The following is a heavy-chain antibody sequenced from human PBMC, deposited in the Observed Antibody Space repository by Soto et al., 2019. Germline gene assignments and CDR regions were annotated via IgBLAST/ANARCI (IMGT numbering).Heavy chain of an antibody. J-gene: IGHJ5*02. D-gene: IGHD6-13*01. Sequence: SETLSLTCAVSGVSISSTSWWVWVRQPPGKGLEWIGEIYHSGTTNYNPSLKSRVTISLDKSKNHFSLRLTSATAADTAVYYCARAAQLVKNWFDPWGQGTLVNVS. V-gene: IGHV4-4*02. CDR1: GVSISSTSW. CDR3: ARAAQLVKNWFDP. CDR2: IYHSGTT.